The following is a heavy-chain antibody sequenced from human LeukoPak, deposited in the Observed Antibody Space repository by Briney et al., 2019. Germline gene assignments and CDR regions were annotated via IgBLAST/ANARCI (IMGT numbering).Heavy chain of an antibody. CDR1: GFTFSSYA. V-gene: IGHV3-30-3*01. Sequence: GRSLRLSCAASGFTFSSYAMHWVRQAPGKGLEWVAVISYDGSNKYYADSVKGRFTISRDNSKNTLYLQMNSLRAEDTAVYYCATVLVGYWGQGTLVTVSS. CDR3: ATVLVGY. J-gene: IGHJ4*02. D-gene: IGHD2-8*02. CDR2: ISYDGSNK.